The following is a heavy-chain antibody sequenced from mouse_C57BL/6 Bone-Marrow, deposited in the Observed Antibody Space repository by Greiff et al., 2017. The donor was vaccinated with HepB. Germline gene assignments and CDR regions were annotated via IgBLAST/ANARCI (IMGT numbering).Heavy chain of an antibody. J-gene: IGHJ4*01. Sequence: EVKLMESEGGLVQPGSSMKLSCTASGFTFSDYYMAWVRQVPEKGLEWVANINYDGSSTYYLDSLKSRFIISRDNAKNILYLQMSSLKSEDTATYYCARASDDDYYAMDYWGQGTSVTVSS. V-gene: IGHV5-16*01. D-gene: IGHD6-1*01. CDR2: INYDGSST. CDR1: GFTFSDYY. CDR3: ARASDDDYYAMDY.